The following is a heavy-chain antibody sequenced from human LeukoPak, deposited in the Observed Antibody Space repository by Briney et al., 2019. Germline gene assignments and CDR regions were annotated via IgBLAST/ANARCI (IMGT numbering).Heavy chain of an antibody. CDR3: ARVSPRVAVAGTWFDY. CDR2: IYYSGST. D-gene: IGHD6-19*01. V-gene: IGHV4-61*05. CDR1: GGSISSSNYY. Sequence: SETLSLTCTVSGGSISSSNYYWGWIRQPPGKGLEWIGYIYYSGSTNYNPSLKSRITISVDTSKNQFSLKLSSVTAADTAVYYCARVSPRVAVAGTWFDYWGQGTLVTVSS. J-gene: IGHJ4*02.